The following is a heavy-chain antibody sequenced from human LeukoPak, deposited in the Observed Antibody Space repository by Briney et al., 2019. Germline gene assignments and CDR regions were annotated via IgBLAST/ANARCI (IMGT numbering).Heavy chain of an antibody. CDR1: GFTFSNAW. J-gene: IGHJ4*02. CDR3: TTDMGYCTSTSCFTDLYY. V-gene: IGHV3-15*01. CDR2: IKSKTDGGTT. D-gene: IGHD2-2*02. Sequence: GGSLRLSCAASGFTFSNAWMSWVRQAPGKGLEWVGRIKSKTDGGTTGYAAPVKGRFTISRDDSKNTLNLQMNSLKTEDTAMYYCTTDMGYCTSTSCFTDLYYWGQGTLVTVSS.